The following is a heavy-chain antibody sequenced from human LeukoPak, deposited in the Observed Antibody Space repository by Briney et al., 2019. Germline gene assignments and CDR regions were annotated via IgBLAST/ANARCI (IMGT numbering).Heavy chain of an antibody. D-gene: IGHD1-26*01. CDR2: IYYSGST. CDR1: GGSINNYY. CDR3: ARDQLGSVGEY. J-gene: IGHJ4*02. V-gene: IGHV4-59*01. Sequence: SETLSLTCNVSGGSINNYYWSWIRQPPGKGLEWIGYIYYSGSTNSNPSLKSRVIISVDTSTNQLSLKLHSVTAADTAVYYCARDQLGSVGEYWGRGTLVTVSS.